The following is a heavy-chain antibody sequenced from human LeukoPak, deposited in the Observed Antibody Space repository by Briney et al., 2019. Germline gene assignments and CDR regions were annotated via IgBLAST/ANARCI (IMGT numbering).Heavy chain of an antibody. V-gene: IGHV3-30*02. Sequence: GGSLRLSCAASGFTFSSYGMHWVRQAPGKGLEWVAFIRYDGSNNYYADSVKGRFTISRDNSKNTLYLQMNSLRAEDTAVYYCAKVPTYYYDSSGYIDYWGQGALVTVSS. CDR3: AKVPTYYYDSSGYIDY. CDR2: IRYDGSNN. CDR1: GFTFSSYG. J-gene: IGHJ4*02. D-gene: IGHD3-22*01.